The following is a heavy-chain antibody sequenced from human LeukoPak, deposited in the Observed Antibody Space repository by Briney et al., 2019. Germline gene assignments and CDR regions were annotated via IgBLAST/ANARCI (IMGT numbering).Heavy chain of an antibody. CDR2: INPNSGGT. D-gene: IGHD6-13*01. CDR1: GYTFTGYY. V-gene: IGHV1-2*02. J-gene: IGHJ4*02. CDR3: AREFHSSSWYNY. Sequence: ASVKVSCKASGYTFTGYYMHWVRQAPGQGLEWMGWINPNSGGTNYAQKFQGRVTMTRDTSISTAYTEPSRLRSDDTAVYYCAREFHSSSWYNYWGQGTLVTVSS.